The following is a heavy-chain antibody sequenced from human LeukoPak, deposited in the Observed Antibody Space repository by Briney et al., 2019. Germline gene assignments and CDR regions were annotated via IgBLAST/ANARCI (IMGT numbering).Heavy chain of an antibody. D-gene: IGHD3-10*01. J-gene: IGHJ4*02. Sequence: SETLSLTCTVSGVSISSYYWSWIRQPPGKGLEWIGYIYYSGSTNYNPSLKSRVTISVDTSKNQFSLKLSSVTAADTAVYYCARGLDGSGREPFDYWGQGTLVTVSS. CDR3: ARGLDGSGREPFDY. CDR2: IYYSGST. V-gene: IGHV4-59*01. CDR1: GVSISSYY.